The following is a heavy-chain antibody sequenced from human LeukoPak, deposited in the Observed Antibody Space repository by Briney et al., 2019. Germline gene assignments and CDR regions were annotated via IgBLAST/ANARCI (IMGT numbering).Heavy chain of an antibody. D-gene: IGHD6-13*01. CDR1: GFTFSSYA. J-gene: IGHJ4*02. CDR2: ISGSGGST. V-gene: IGHV3-23*01. Sequence: GGSLRLSCAASGFTFSSYAMSWVRQAPGKGLEWVSAISGSGGSTYYADSVRGRFTISGDNSKNTLYLQMNSLRAEDTAVYYCAKAPRYSSRYFDYWGQGNLVTVSS. CDR3: AKAPRYSSRYFDY.